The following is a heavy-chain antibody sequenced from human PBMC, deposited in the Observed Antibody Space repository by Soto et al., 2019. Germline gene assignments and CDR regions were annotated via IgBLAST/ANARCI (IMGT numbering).Heavy chain of an antibody. Sequence: SQTLSLTCAISGDSVSSNSAAWNWIRQSPSRGLEWLGRTYYRFKWYNDYAVSVKSRITINPDTSKNQFSLQLNSVTPEDTAVYYCAREDIVLMVYAIGYYGMDVWGQGTTVTVSS. V-gene: IGHV6-1*01. D-gene: IGHD2-8*01. J-gene: IGHJ6*02. CDR1: GDSVSSNSAA. CDR2: TYYRFKWYN. CDR3: AREDIVLMVYAIGYYGMDV.